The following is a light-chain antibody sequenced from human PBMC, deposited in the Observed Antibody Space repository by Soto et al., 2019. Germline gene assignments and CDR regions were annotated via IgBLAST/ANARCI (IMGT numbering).Light chain of an antibody. CDR3: QQYKNWPPYT. CDR2: GAS. J-gene: IGKJ2*01. Sequence: EIVMTQSPATLSVSPGERATLSCRASQSVSSNLAWYQQKPGQPPRLLIYGASTRATGIPARFSGSASGTEFTLTISSLQSEDFAVYYCQQYKNWPPYTFGQGTKLEIK. CDR1: QSVSSN. V-gene: IGKV3-15*01.